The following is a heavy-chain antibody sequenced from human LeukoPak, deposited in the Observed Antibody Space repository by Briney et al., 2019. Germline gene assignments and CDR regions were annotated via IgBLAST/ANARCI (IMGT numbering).Heavy chain of an antibody. CDR2: ISRSGSTT. Sequence: GGSLRLSCAASGFSFSNYEMNWVRQARGKGLEWVSYISRSGSTTYYADSVKGRFTISRDNAKNSLSLQMNSLRVEDTAIYYCARGVPARRFDYWGQGTLVTVSS. J-gene: IGHJ4*02. V-gene: IGHV3-48*03. CDR3: ARGVPARRFDY. CDR1: GFSFSNYE.